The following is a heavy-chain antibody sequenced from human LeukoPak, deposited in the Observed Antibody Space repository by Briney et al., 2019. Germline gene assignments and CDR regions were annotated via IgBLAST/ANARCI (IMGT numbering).Heavy chain of an antibody. CDR3: ARDAYANYCTNGVCSFDY. CDR1: GGSFSGYY. J-gene: IGHJ4*02. Sequence: PSETLSLTCAVYGGSFSGYYWCWIRQPPGKGLEWIGEINHSGSTNYNPSLKSRVTISVDTSKNQFSLKLSSVTAADTAVYYCARDAYANYCTNGVCSFDYWGQGTLVTVSS. V-gene: IGHV4-34*01. CDR2: INHSGST. D-gene: IGHD2-8*01.